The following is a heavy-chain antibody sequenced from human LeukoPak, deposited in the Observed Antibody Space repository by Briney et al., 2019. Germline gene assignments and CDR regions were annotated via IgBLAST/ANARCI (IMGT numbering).Heavy chain of an antibody. D-gene: IGHD2-15*01. Sequence: GASVKVSCTASGYTFTSYAMHWVRQAPGQRLEWMGWINAGNGNTKYSQKFQGRVTITRDTSASTANMELSSLRSEDTAVYYCARLVDCSGGSCSTLGGYYYGMDVWGQGTTVTVSS. V-gene: IGHV1-3*01. CDR1: GYTFTSYA. CDR3: ARLVDCSGGSCSTLGGYYYGMDV. CDR2: INAGNGNT. J-gene: IGHJ6*02.